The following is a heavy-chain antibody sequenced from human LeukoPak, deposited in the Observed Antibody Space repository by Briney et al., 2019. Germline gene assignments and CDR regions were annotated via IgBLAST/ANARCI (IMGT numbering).Heavy chain of an antibody. CDR1: VCSISSSNW. J-gene: IGHJ4*02. Sequence: WALSFTCAVCVCSISSSNWWSWVRQPPGKGLEWIGEIYHIGSTNYNPSLKSRVTISVDKSKNQFSLKRGAVSSAAPAVYWCSSGPRWLQFPHLDYWGQGTLVTVSS. D-gene: IGHD5-24*01. V-gene: IGHV4-4*01. CDR2: IYHIGST. CDR3: SSGPRWLQFPHLDY.